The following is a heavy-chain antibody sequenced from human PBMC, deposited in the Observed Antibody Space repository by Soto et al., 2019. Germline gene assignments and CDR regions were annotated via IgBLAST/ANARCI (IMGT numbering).Heavy chain of an antibody. Sequence: PSETLSLTCTVSGGSISSSSYYWGWIRQPPGKGLEWIGSIYYSGSTYYNPSLKSRVTISVDTSKNQFSLKLSSVTAADTAVYYCARLVSVYEIDYWGRGTLVTVSS. CDR2: IYYSGST. V-gene: IGHV4-39*01. CDR3: ARLVSVYEIDY. J-gene: IGHJ4*02. CDR1: GGSISSSSYY. D-gene: IGHD3-3*01.